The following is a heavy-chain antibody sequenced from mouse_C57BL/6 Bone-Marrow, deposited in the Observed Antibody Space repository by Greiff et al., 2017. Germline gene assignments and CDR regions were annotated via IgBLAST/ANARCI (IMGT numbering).Heavy chain of an antibody. J-gene: IGHJ4*01. V-gene: IGHV3-5*01. CDR1: GISITTGNYR. CDR3: ARDDGYDRGYYAMDD. CDR2: IYYSGTL. D-gene: IGHD2-2*01. Sequence: DVKLVESGPGLVKPSQTVFLTCTVTGISITTGNYRWSWNRQFPGNKLEWIGYIYYSGTLTYTQFLTSRTTITNATPKKLFFLEMNSLTAKDTATDYCARDDGYDRGYYAMDDWGQGTSVTVSS.